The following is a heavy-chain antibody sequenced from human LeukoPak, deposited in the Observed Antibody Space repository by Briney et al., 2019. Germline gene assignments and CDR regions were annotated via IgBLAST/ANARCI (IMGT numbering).Heavy chain of an antibody. CDR2: IRQDGSEI. Sequence: GGSLRLSCQASGFTFSNYWMSWVGQAPGKGLEWVANIRQDGSEIYYVDSVKDRFTISRDNAKNSLFLQMNSLRAEDTAVYYCARDKIVGATYFDYWGQGTLVTVSS. J-gene: IGHJ4*02. D-gene: IGHD1-26*01. V-gene: IGHV3-7*01. CDR1: GFTFSNYW. CDR3: ARDKIVGATYFDY.